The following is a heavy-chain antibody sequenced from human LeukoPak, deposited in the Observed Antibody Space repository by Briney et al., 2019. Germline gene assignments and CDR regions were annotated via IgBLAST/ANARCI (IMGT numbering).Heavy chain of an antibody. D-gene: IGHD3-10*01. Sequence: ASVKVSCKDSGYTFTGYYMHWVRQAPGQGLEWMGWINPNRGGTNYAQQFEGWVTMTRDTSISTAYMELSRLRSDDTAVYYCARDLRGFYYGSGSAFDIWGQGTMVTVSS. V-gene: IGHV1-2*04. CDR3: ARDLRGFYYGSGSAFDI. J-gene: IGHJ3*02. CDR2: INPNRGGT. CDR1: GYTFTGYY.